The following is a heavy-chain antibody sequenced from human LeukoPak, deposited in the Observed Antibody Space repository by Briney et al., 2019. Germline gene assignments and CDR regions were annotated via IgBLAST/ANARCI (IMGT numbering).Heavy chain of an antibody. CDR2: IIPIFGTA. Sequence: ASVKVSCKASGGTFSSYAISWVRQAPGQGLEWMGGIIPIFGTAKYAQKIQGRVTITADKSTSTAYMELSSLRSADTAVYYCARELVASNGDYEVTPGADCHYYMDVWGKGTTGNVSS. J-gene: IGHJ6*03. D-gene: IGHD4-17*01. CDR1: GGTFSSYA. V-gene: IGHV1-69*06. CDR3: ARELVASNGDYEVTPGADCHYYMDV.